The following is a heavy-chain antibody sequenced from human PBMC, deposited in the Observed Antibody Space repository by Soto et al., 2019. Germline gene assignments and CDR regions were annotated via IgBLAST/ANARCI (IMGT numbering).Heavy chain of an antibody. CDR3: ARDGIAVAGTVWYYYGMDV. D-gene: IGHD6-19*01. V-gene: IGHV1-69*13. CDR2: IIPIFGTA. Sequence: SVKVSCKASGGTFSSYAISWVRQAPGQGLEWMGGIIPIFGTANYAQKFQGRVTITADESTSTAYMELSSLRSEDTAVYYCARDGIAVAGTVWYYYGMDVWGQGTTVTVSS. CDR1: GGTFSSYA. J-gene: IGHJ6*02.